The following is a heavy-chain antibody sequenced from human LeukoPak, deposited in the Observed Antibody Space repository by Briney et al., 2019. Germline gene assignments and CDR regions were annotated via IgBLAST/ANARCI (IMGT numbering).Heavy chain of an antibody. J-gene: IGHJ4*02. CDR3: ARDRAYGGNSVGY. CDR1: GFTFSTQG. D-gene: IGHD4-23*01. Sequence: PGGSLRLSCAASGFTFSTQGMHWVRQAPGKGLEWVTFIQNDATDKRYADSVKGRFTVSRDNSKNTVYLQMNSLRSEDTAMYYCARDRAYGGNSVGYWGQGTLVTVSS. CDR2: IQNDATDK. V-gene: IGHV3-30*02.